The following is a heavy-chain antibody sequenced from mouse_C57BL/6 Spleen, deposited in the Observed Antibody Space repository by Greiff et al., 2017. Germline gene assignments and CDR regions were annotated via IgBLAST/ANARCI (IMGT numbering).Heavy chain of an antibody. V-gene: IGHV1-54*01. D-gene: IGHD2-2*01. J-gene: IGHJ3*01. CDR3: ARNYGYDDPWFAY. Sequence: VQVVESGAELVRPGTSVKVSCKASGYAFTNYLIEWVKQRPGQGLEWIGVINPGSGGTNYNEKFKGKATLTADKSSSTAYMQLSSLTSEDSAVYFCARNYGYDDPWFAYWGQGTLVTVSA. CDR1: GYAFTNYL. CDR2: INPGSGGT.